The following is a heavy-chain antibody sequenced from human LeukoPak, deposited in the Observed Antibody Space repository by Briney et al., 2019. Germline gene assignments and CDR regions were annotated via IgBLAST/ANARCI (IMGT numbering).Heavy chain of an antibody. Sequence: PGGSLRLSCAASGFTFSSHCMTWVRQAPGKGLQWVASIKPDGGDKYYVGSVKGRFIISRDNAKNSLFLQMSSLGVGDTAVYYCARHSDRRDDYWGQGMLVTVSS. J-gene: IGHJ4*02. V-gene: IGHV3-7*05. CDR1: GFTFSSHC. CDR2: IKPDGGDK. CDR3: ARHSDRRDDY.